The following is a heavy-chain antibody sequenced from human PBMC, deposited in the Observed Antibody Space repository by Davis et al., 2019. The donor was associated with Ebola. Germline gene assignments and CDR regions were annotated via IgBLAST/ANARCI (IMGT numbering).Heavy chain of an antibody. CDR2: IYYSGST. J-gene: IGHJ3*02. V-gene: IGHV4-59*01. CDR3: AREGFDI. CDR1: GGSISGYY. Sequence: MPSETLSLTCTVSGGSISGYYWSWIRQPPGKGLEWIGHIYYSGSTTYNPSLESRVTISVDTSENQFSLKLTSVTAADTAVYYCAREGFDIWGQGTMVTVSS.